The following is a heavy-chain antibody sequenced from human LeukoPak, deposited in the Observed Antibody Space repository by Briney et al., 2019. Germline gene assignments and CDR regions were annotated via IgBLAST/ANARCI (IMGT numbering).Heavy chain of an antibody. CDR1: GFTFSSFG. CDR3: AKGSGSSLEIDY. Sequence: GGSLRLSCEASGFTFSSFGMHWVRQAPGKGLEWVAFMRNDGSKKYYADSVKGRFTISRDNSKNTLYLQMNSLRAEDTAVYYCAKGSGSSLEIDYWGQGTLVTVSS. J-gene: IGHJ4*02. CDR2: MRNDGSKK. D-gene: IGHD5-18*01. V-gene: IGHV3-30*02.